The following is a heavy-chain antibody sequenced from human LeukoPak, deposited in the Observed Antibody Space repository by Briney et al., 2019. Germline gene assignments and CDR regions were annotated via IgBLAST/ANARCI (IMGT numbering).Heavy chain of an antibody. CDR1: GGPFSNYF. CDR3: ARGPNSTHYYDSSGYKHYFDY. J-gene: IGHJ4*02. V-gene: IGHV4-34*01. Sequence: SETLSLTCAVYGGPFSNYFWYWIRQPPGKGLEWIGEVNHSGHTTDNPSLKSRVTISVDTSKNQFSLKLSSVTAADTAVYYCARGPNSTHYYDSSGYKHYFDYWGQGTLVTVSS. CDR2: VNHSGHT. D-gene: IGHD3-22*01.